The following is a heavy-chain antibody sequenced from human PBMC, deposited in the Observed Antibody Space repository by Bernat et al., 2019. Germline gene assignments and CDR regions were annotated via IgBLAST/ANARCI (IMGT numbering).Heavy chain of an antibody. J-gene: IGHJ4*02. CDR2: IFIGGST. CDR1: GFIVSSNY. V-gene: IGHV3-53*01. CDR3: ARVRSPFRSVFDY. Sequence: EVQLVESGGGLIQPGRSLRLSCAASGFIVSSNYMSWVRQAPGKGLEWVSIIFIGGSTNYADSVKGRFTISRDDPKNTLYLQMNSLRSEDTAVYYCARVRSPFRSVFDYWGQGALVTVSS.